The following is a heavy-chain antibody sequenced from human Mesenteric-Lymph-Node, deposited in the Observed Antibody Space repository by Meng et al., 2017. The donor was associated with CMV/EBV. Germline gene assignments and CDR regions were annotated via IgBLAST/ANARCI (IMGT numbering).Heavy chain of an antibody. V-gene: IGHV1-2*06. CDR3: ARAGITMVRGVISWFDP. D-gene: IGHD3-10*01. J-gene: IGHJ5*02. Sequence: YTFTGYYMHWVRQAPGQGLGWMGRINPSSGDTSYAREYQGRVTMTRDTSISTAYMELSRLRSDDTAVYYCARAGITMVRGVISWFDPWGQGTLVTVSS. CDR1: YTFTGYY. CDR2: INPSSGDT.